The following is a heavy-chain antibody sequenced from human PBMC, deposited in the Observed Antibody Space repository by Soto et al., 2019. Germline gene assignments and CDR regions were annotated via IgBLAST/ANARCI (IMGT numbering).Heavy chain of an antibody. V-gene: IGHV3-9*01. CDR1: GLTVSSNY. J-gene: IGHJ4*02. CDR2: ISWNSGSI. D-gene: IGHD6-13*01. CDR3: AKGGIAAADPFDY. Sequence: GGSPRLSCAASGLTVSSNYMNWVRQAPGKGLEWVSGISWNSGSIGYADSVKGRFTISRDNAKNSLYLQMNSLRAEDTALYYCAKGGIAAADPFDYWGQGTLVTVSS.